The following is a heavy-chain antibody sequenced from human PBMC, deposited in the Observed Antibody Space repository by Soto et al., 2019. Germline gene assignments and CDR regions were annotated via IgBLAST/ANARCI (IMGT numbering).Heavy chain of an antibody. CDR3: ARWGLPLYGMDV. J-gene: IGHJ6*02. D-gene: IGHD3-16*01. Sequence: PSETLSLTCAVSGGSISSGGYSWSWIRQPPGKGLEWIGYIYHSGSTYYNPSLKSRVTISVDRSKNQFSLKLSSVTAADTAVYYCARWGLPLYGMDVWGQGTTVTVSS. CDR1: GGSISSGGYS. CDR2: IYHSGST. V-gene: IGHV4-30-2*01.